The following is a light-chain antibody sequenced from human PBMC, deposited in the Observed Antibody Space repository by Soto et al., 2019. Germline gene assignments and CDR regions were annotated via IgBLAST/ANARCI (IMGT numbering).Light chain of an antibody. Sequence: QSALTQPPSASGSPGQSVTISCTGTSSDVGGYKYVSWYQQHPGKATKLMIFEVNKRPSGVPDRFSGSKSVNTASLTVSGLQAEDEADYYCSSYAGINNLGVFGTGTKLTVL. CDR3: SSYAGINNLGV. CDR2: EVN. CDR1: SSDVGGYKY. V-gene: IGLV2-8*01. J-gene: IGLJ1*01.